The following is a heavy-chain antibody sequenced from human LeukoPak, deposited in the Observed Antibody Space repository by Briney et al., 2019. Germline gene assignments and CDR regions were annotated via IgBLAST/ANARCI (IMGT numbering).Heavy chain of an antibody. J-gene: IGHJ3*02. D-gene: IGHD3-3*01. CDR1: GYTFTSYG. V-gene: IGHV1-18*01. Sequence: AASVKVSCKASGYTFTSYGISWVRQAPGQGLEWMGWISAYNGNTNYAQKLQGRVTMTTDTSTSTAYMELRSLRSDDTAVYYCARDLTRLRFLEWLLPLDAFDIWGQGTMVTVSS. CDR3: ARDLTRLRFLEWLLPLDAFDI. CDR2: ISAYNGNT.